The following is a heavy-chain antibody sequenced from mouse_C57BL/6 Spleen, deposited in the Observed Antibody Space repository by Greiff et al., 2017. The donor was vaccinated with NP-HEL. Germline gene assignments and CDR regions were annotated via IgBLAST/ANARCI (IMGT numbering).Heavy chain of an antibody. CDR1: GFTFSSYG. V-gene: IGHV5-6*01. J-gene: IGHJ1*03. CDR3: ARHHRHWYFDV. CDR2: ISSGGSYT. Sequence: EVQLVESGGDLVKPGGSLKLSCAASGFTFSSYGMSWVRQTPDKRLEWVATISSGGSYTYYTDSVKGRSTISRDNAKNTLYLQMSSLKSEDTAMYYCARHHRHWYFDVWGTGTTVTVSS.